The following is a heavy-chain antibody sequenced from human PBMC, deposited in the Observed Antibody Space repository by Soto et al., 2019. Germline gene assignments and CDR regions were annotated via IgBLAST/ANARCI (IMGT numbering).Heavy chain of an antibody. J-gene: IGHJ5*02. D-gene: IGHD2-2*01. CDR3: ARAPPGGYCSSTSCLGRFDP. Sequence: QVQLQESGPGLVKPSQTLSLTCTVSGGSISSGGYYWSWIRQHPGKGLEWIGYIYYSGSTYYNPSLKSRVTISVDTSKNQYSLKLSSVTAADTTVYYCARAPPGGYCSSTSCLGRFDPWGQGTLVTVSS. CDR1: GGSISSGGYY. CDR2: IYYSGST. V-gene: IGHV4-31*03.